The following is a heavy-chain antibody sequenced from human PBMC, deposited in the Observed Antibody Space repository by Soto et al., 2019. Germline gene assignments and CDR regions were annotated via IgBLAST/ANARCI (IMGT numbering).Heavy chain of an antibody. CDR3: ARDGYSGRSDGFDI. D-gene: IGHD1-26*01. CDR2: ISYDGNNE. J-gene: IGHJ3*02. CDR1: GFTFSAYT. Sequence: QVQLVESGGGVVQPGRSLRLSCAASGFTFSAYTMHWVRQPPGKGLEWVAVISYDGNNERYTDPVKGRFTVSRANSKSTLYLQMNSLKSEDTAVYYCARDGYSGRSDGFDIWGQGTMVTVSS. V-gene: IGHV3-30-3*01.